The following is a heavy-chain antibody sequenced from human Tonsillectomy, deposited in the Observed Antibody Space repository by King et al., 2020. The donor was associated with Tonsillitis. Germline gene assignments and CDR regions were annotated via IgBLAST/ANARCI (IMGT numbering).Heavy chain of an antibody. V-gene: IGHV4-31*03. D-gene: IGHD5-24*01. Sequence: PLQESGPGLVKPSQTLSLTCTVSGGSISSGSFYWRWIRQYPGQGLEWIGYIYYSGDTYYNPSLKSRVTISVDPPKNQFSLKMSSVTAADTAIYYCEKTNPIEDWFDPWGQGTLVTVSS. CDR1: GGSISSGSFY. CDR2: IYYSGDT. CDR3: EKTNPIEDWFDP. J-gene: IGHJ5*02.